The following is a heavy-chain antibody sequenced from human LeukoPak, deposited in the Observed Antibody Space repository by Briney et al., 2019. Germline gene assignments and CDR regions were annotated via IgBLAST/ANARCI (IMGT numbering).Heavy chain of an antibody. CDR2: IYYSGST. Sequence: SETLSLTCTVSGGSISSYYWSWIRQPPGKGLEWIGYIYYSGSTNYNPSLKSRVTISVDTSKNQFSLKLSSVTAADTAVYYCARVLGYYDFWSGYYRSYYYGMDVWGQGTTVTVSS. J-gene: IGHJ6*02. D-gene: IGHD3-3*01. V-gene: IGHV4-59*01. CDR1: GGSISSYY. CDR3: ARVLGYYDFWSGYYRSYYYGMDV.